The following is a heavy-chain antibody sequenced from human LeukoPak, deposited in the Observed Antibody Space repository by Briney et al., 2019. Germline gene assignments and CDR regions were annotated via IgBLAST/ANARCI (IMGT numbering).Heavy chain of an antibody. CDR3: TADVSDRGGPYHDY. CDR2: IKTKGEGGPT. J-gene: IGHJ4*02. V-gene: IGHV3-15*01. Sequence: GGSLRLSCAGSGVTFSSSWINWVRQAPGEGLEWVARIKTKGEGGPTEHAAPVKGRFTISRDDSENTLYLQMNSLKIEDTAVYYCTADVSDRGGPYHDYRGQGTLVTVSS. D-gene: IGHD2-15*01. CDR1: GVTFSSSW.